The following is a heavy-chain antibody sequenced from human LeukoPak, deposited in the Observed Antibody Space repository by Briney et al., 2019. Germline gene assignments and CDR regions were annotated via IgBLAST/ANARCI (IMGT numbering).Heavy chain of an antibody. CDR2: ISGSGSST. Sequence: GGSLRLSCAASGFTFSSYAMSWVRQPPGKGLEWVSGISGSGSSTYYADSVKGRFTISRDNSKDALYLQINSLRAEDTAVYYCSKLGNDNVWGTYRDNWFDPWGQGTLVTVSS. CDR1: GFTFSSYA. J-gene: IGHJ5*02. V-gene: IGHV3-23*01. D-gene: IGHD3-16*02. CDR3: SKLGNDNVWGTYRDNWFDP.